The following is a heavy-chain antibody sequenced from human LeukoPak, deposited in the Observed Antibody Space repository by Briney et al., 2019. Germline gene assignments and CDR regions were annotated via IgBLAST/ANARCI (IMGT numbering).Heavy chain of an antibody. CDR2: IIPIFGTA. Sequence: SVKVSCKASVGTFSTYAISWVRQAPGQGLEWMGGIIPIFGTANYAQKFQGRVTITADKSTSTAYMELSSLRSEDTAVYYCARESPDIVVVVAAIRGWFDPWGQGTLVTVSS. V-gene: IGHV1-69*06. D-gene: IGHD2-15*01. CDR1: VGTFSTYA. CDR3: ARESPDIVVVVAAIRGWFDP. J-gene: IGHJ5*02.